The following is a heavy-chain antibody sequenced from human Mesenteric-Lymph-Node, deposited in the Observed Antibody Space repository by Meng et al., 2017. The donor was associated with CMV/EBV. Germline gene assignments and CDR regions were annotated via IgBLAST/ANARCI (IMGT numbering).Heavy chain of an antibody. CDR3: AKDGRKSFDFWSGYCSWFDP. J-gene: IGHJ5*02. CDR1: GFTFSSYA. D-gene: IGHD3-3*01. V-gene: IGHV3-23*01. CDR2: ISGSGGST. Sequence: GGSLRLSCAASGFTFSSYAMSWVRQAPGKGLEWVSAISGSGGSTYYADSVKGRFTISRDNSKNTLYLQMNSLRAEDTAVYYCAKDGRKSFDFWSGYCSWFDPWGQGTLVTVSS.